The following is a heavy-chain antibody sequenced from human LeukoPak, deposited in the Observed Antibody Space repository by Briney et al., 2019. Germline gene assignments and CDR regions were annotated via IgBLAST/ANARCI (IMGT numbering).Heavy chain of an antibody. V-gene: IGHV4-59*01. CDR2: IYYSGST. Sequence: PSETLSLTCTVSGGSISSYYWSWIRQPPGKGLEWIGYIYYSGSTNYNPSLKSRVTISVDTSKNQFSLKLSSVTAADTAVYYCARLTKGAAAVDYWGQGTLVTVSS. J-gene: IGHJ4*02. D-gene: IGHD2-2*01. CDR3: ARLTKGAAAVDY. CDR1: GGSISSYY.